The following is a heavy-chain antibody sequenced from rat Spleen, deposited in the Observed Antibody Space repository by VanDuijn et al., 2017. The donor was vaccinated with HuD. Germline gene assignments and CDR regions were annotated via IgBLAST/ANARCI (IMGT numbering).Heavy chain of an antibody. D-gene: IGHD1-12*03. CDR2: IWGDGYT. CDR1: GFSLISNT. J-gene: IGHJ2*01. CDR3: TSNGYY. Sequence: QVQLKESGPGLVQPSQTLSLTCTVPGFSLISNTIHWVRQPPGKGLEWMGGIWGDGYTHYNSALKSRLSISRDTSKSQVFLKMNSLQTDDTAIYFCTSNGYYWGQGVMVTVSS. V-gene: IGHV2-1*01.